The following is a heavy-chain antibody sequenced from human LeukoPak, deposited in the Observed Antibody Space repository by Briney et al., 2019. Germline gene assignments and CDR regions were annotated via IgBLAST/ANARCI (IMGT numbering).Heavy chain of an antibody. Sequence: SVTVSCKASGGTFSSYAISWVRQAPGQGLEWVGGIIPIFGTANYAQKVQGRVTITADESTSTAYMELSSLRAEDTAVYYCARDGYCSGGSCYLGTWFDPWGQGTLVTVSS. J-gene: IGHJ5*02. CDR1: GGTFSSYA. CDR2: IIPIFGTA. V-gene: IGHV1-69*13. CDR3: ARDGYCSGGSCYLGTWFDP. D-gene: IGHD2-15*01.